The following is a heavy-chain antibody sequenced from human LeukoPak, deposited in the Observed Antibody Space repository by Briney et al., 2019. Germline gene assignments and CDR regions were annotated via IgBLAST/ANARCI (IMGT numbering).Heavy chain of an antibody. J-gene: IGHJ4*02. CDR1: GYTFTTYS. CDR3: ARVRYRLAETYIDY. CDR2: INPNSGDT. Sequence: ASVKVSCKDSGYTFTTYSISWVRQAPGQGLEWMGWINPNSGDTNYAQKFQGRVTMTRDTSISTAYMELSRLRSDDTAVYYCARVRYRLAETYIDYWGQGTLVTVSS. D-gene: IGHD3-16*01. V-gene: IGHV1-2*02.